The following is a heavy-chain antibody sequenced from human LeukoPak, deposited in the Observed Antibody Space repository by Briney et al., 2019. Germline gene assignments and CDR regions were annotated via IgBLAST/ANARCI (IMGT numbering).Heavy chain of an antibody. Sequence: PGGSLRLSCAASGFTFDDYAMTWVRQVPGKGLEWVSAINWHGGSTGYAESVKGRFTISRDNAKNSLYLQMNSLRPEDTALYFCARNRYGSGSQESLYYYMDVWGEGTTVTVSS. V-gene: IGHV3-20*04. CDR3: ARNRYGSGSQESLYYYMDV. D-gene: IGHD3-10*01. CDR1: GFTFDDYA. J-gene: IGHJ6*03. CDR2: INWHGGST.